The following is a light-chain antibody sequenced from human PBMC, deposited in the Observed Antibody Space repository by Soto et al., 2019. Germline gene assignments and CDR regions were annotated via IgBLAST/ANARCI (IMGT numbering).Light chain of an antibody. CDR1: SSEVGSYNL. V-gene: IGLV2-23*03. CDR3: CSYAGSTTFV. CDR2: EGT. J-gene: IGLJ2*01. Sequence: QSALTQPASVSGSPRQSITIFCTGTSSEVGSYNLVSWYQQHPGKAPKLLIYEGTKRPSGLSNRFSGSKSGNTASLTISGVQAEDEADYYCCSYAGSTTFVFGGGTKVTVL.